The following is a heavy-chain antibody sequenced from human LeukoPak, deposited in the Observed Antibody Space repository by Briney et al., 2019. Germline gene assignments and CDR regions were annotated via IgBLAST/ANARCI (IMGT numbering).Heavy chain of an antibody. Sequence: GGSLRLSCAASGFTFSSYAMHWVRQAPGKGLEWMAVISYDGSNKYYADSVKGRFTISRDNSKNTLYLQMNSLRAEDTAVYFCAKDRRGSGNHYTDFDYWGQGTLVTVSS. V-gene: IGHV3-30-3*01. CDR1: GFTFSSYA. J-gene: IGHJ4*02. CDR3: AKDRRGSGNHYTDFDY. CDR2: ISYDGSNK. D-gene: IGHD3-10*01.